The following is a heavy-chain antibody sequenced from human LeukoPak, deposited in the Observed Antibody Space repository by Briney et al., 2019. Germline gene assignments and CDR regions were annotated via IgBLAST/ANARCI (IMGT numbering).Heavy chain of an antibody. D-gene: IGHD1-26*01. V-gene: IGHV4-59*01. J-gene: IGHJ4*02. CDR2: IYNSGST. CDR3: VRDRELTY. Sequence: SETLSLTCTVSGGSISIYYWSWIRQPPGKGLEWIGNIYNSGSTNYNPSLKSRVTISVDTSKNQFSLKLTSVTAADTAVYYCVRDRELTYWGLGSLVTVSS. CDR1: GGSISIYY.